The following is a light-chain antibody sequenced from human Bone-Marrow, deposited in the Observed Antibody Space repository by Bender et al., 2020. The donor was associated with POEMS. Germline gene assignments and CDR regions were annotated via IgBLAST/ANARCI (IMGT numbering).Light chain of an antibody. Sequence: QSALTQPPSASGSPGQSVAISCTGTSSDVGGYNYVSWYQQHPGKAPKLIIYDVHNRPSGVSNRFSASKSGNTASLTISGLQTEDESDYYCSSYSKSSTLVAFGGGTKVTVL. J-gene: IGLJ2*01. CDR1: SSDVGGYNY. V-gene: IGLV2-14*03. CDR3: SSYSKSSTLVA. CDR2: DVH.